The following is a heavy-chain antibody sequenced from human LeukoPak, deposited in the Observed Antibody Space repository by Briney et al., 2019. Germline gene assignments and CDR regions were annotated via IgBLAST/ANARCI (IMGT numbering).Heavy chain of an antibody. Sequence: PGGSLRVSCAASGFTVSSNYMSWVRQAPGKGLEWVSVIYSGGSTYYADSVKGRFTISRDNSKNTLYLQMNSLRAEDTAVYYCARDLGYDSSGYYYYWGQGTLVTVSS. V-gene: IGHV3-66*01. D-gene: IGHD3-22*01. CDR3: ARDLGYDSSGYYYY. CDR2: IYSGGST. CDR1: GFTVSSNY. J-gene: IGHJ4*02.